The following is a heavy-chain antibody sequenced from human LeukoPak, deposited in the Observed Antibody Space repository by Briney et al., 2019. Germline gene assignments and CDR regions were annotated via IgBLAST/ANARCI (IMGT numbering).Heavy chain of an antibody. Sequence: GRSLRLSCTASGFTFGDYAMSWVRQAPGKGLEWVGFIRSKAYGGTTEYAASVKGRFTISRDDSKSIAYLQMNSLKTEDTAAYYCTRDGVIVGATTYYWGQGTLVTVSS. J-gene: IGHJ4*02. V-gene: IGHV3-49*04. CDR1: GFTFGDYA. CDR2: IRSKAYGGTT. D-gene: IGHD1-26*01. CDR3: TRDGVIVGATTYY.